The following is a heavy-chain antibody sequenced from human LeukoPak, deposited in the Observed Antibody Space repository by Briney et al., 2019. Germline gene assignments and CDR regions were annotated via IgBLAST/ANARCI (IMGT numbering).Heavy chain of an antibody. CDR3: ARHSSTWGGAFDI. Sequence: GESLKISCKGSGYSYTSYWIGWVRQMPGKGLEWMGIIYPGDSDTRYSPSFQGQVTISAVKSISTAYLQWSSLKASDTAMYYCARHSSTWGGAFDIWGQGTMVIVSS. CDR2: IYPGDSDT. J-gene: IGHJ3*02. CDR1: GYSYTSYW. D-gene: IGHD6-13*01. V-gene: IGHV5-51*01.